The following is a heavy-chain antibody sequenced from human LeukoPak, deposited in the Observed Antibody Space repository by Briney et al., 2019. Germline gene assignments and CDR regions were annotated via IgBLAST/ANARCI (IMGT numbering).Heavy chain of an antibody. J-gene: IGHJ4*02. V-gene: IGHV4-39*01. CDR2: IYYSGST. CDR3: ARHFCGSSGWLKDERPSEFDY. Sequence: PSETLSLTCTVSGVSISSSSYYWGWIRQPPGKGLEWIGSIYYSGSTYYNPSLKSRVTISVDTSKNQFSLKLSSVTAADTAVYYCARHFCGSSGWLKDERPSEFDYWGQGTLVTVSS. CDR1: GVSISSSSYY. D-gene: IGHD6-19*01.